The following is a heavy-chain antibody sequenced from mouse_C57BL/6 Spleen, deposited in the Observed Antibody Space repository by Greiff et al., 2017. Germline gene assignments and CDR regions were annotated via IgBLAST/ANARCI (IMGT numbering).Heavy chain of an antibody. D-gene: IGHD1-1*01. V-gene: IGHV1-18*01. Sequence: VQLQQSGPELVKPGASVKIPCKASGYTFTDYNMDWVKQSHGKSLEWIGDINPNNGGTIYNQKFKGKATLTVDKSSSPAYMELRSLTSEDTAVYYCARGDGSSYDWFAYWGQGTLVTVSA. CDR1: GYTFTDYN. CDR3: ARGDGSSYDWFAY. J-gene: IGHJ3*01. CDR2: INPNNGGT.